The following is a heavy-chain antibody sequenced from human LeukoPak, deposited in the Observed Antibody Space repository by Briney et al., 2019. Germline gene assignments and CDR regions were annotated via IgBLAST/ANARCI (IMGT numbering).Heavy chain of an antibody. D-gene: IGHD2-2*01. CDR1: GFTFSSYP. J-gene: IGHJ4*02. CDR3: ARPRGCGSSRCNNFDY. Sequence: GGSLRLSCGASGFTFSSYPMTWVRHAPGKGLEWVSTISGSGSSTYYADSVKGRFTISRGNAKNSLYLQMNSLRAEDTAVYYCARPRGCGSSRCNNFDYWGQGTLVTVSS. V-gene: IGHV3-23*01. CDR2: ISGSGSST.